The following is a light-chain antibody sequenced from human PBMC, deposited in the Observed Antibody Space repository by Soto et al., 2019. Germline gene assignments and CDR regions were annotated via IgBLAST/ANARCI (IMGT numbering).Light chain of an antibody. Sequence: QSALTQPASVSGSPGQSITISCSGTSSDVGSYNLVSWYQQHPGKAPKLMIYDVNKRPSGVSNRFSGSKSGTTASLTISGLQAEDEADYYCGSYAGSSISNVFGTGTKLTVL. J-gene: IGLJ1*01. CDR3: GSYAGSSISNV. V-gene: IGLV2-23*02. CDR1: SSDVGSYNL. CDR2: DVN.